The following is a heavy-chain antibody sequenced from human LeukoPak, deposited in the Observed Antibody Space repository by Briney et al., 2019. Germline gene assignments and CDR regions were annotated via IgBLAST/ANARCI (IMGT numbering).Heavy chain of an antibody. CDR2: IDPNTGDS. Sequence: GASVKVSCKASEYTFTGYYIHWVRQAPGQGLEWMGWIDPNTGDSNYVQKFQGRVTMTRDTSISTAYMELSRLRSDDTAVYYCARDSLYYDILTGYYRRRDLGVCDYWGQGTLVTVSS. CDR3: ARDSLYYDILTGYYRRRDLGVCDY. D-gene: IGHD3-9*01. CDR1: EYTFTGYY. V-gene: IGHV1-2*02. J-gene: IGHJ4*02.